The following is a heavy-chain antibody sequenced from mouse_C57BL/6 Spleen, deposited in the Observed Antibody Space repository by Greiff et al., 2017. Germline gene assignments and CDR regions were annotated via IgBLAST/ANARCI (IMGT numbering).Heavy chain of an antibody. D-gene: IGHD2-4*01. CDR3: ARPLYYDYDAWFAY. Sequence: VKLMESGAELVRPGASVKLSCKASGYTFTDYYINWVKQRPGQGLEWIARIYPGSGNTYYNEKFKGKATLTAEKSSSTAYMQLSSLTSEDSAVYFCARPLYYDYDAWFAYWGQGTLVTVSA. CDR1: GYTFTDYY. V-gene: IGHV1-76*01. J-gene: IGHJ3*01. CDR2: IYPGSGNT.